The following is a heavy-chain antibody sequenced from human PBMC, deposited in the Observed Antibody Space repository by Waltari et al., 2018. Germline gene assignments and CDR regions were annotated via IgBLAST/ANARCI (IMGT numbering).Heavy chain of an antibody. V-gene: IGHV1-69*05. J-gene: IGHJ5*02. CDR3: ARGVGGAYSSGPFDP. CDR2: IIPIFGTA. Sequence: QLQLVQSGAEVQKPGSSVKFSCEASVGTFSRYAISWLRHAPGQGLEWMGGIIPIFGTANYAQKFQGRVTITTDESTSTAYMELSSLRSEDTAVYYCARGVGGAYSSGPFDPWGQGTLVTVSS. CDR1: VGTFSRYA. D-gene: IGHD6-19*01.